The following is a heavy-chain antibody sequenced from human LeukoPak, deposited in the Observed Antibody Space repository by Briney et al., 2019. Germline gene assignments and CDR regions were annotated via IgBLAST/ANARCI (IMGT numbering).Heavy chain of an antibody. CDR1: GYTVTDYY. V-gene: IGHV1-2*06. Sequence: ASVKVSCKASGYTVTDYYLYWVRQAPGQWLELMGRSNPNSGGTNYAQNFQGRVTMTRDTSINTAYMELSRLRSDDTAMYYCARVSPPASSGMDVWGQGTTVIVSS. CDR3: ARVSPPASSGMDV. CDR2: SNPNSGGT. D-gene: IGHD2-2*01. J-gene: IGHJ6*02.